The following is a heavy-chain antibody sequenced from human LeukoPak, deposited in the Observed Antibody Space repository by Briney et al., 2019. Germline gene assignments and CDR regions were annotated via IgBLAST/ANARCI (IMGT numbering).Heavy chain of an antibody. V-gene: IGHV3-33*08. J-gene: IGHJ4*02. CDR3: ARDPDIYCRRTSCQTPFDN. D-gene: IGHD2-2*01. CDR1: GFTFSIYG. Sequence: PGGSLRLSCVGSGFTFSIYGMHWVRQAPGKGLEWVAVIWYDGSNKYYADSVKGRFTISRDNSKNTLYLQMNRLRAVDTAVYYCARDPDIYCRRTSCQTPFDNWGQGTLVTVSS. CDR2: IWYDGSNK.